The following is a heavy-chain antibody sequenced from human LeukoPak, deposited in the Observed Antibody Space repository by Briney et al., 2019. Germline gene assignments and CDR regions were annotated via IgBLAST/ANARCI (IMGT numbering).Heavy chain of an antibody. J-gene: IGHJ5*02. Sequence: GGSLRLSCAASGFTFSSYSMNWVRQAPRKGLEWVSSISSSSSYIYYADSVKVRFTISRDNAKNSLYLQMNSLRAEDTAVYYCAGSERRVADPWGQGTLVTVSS. CDR1: GFTFSSYS. D-gene: IGHD2-15*01. CDR2: ISSSSSYI. V-gene: IGHV3-21*01. CDR3: AGSERRVADP.